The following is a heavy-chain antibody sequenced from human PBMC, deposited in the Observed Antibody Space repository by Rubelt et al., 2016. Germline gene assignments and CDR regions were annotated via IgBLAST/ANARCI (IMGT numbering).Heavy chain of an antibody. CDR2: INHSGST. Sequence: QVQLQQWGAGLLKPSETLSLTCGVSGGSFSGYYWSWIRQPPGKGLEWIGEINHSGSTNYNPSLKSRVTISVDTSKNQFSLKLSSVTAADTAVYYCARGRSVSGSYYFDYWGQGTLVTVSS. CDR1: GGSFSGYY. D-gene: IGHD1-26*01. V-gene: IGHV4-34*01. J-gene: IGHJ4*02. CDR3: ARGRSVSGSYYFDY.